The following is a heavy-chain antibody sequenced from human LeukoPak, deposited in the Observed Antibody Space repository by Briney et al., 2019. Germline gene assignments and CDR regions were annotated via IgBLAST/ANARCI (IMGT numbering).Heavy chain of an antibody. CDR1: GGTFSSYA. J-gene: IGHJ4*02. V-gene: IGHV1-69*01. CDR2: IIPIFGTA. CDR3: ASRDYYDSSGYYPPVPSIDY. D-gene: IGHD3-22*01. Sequence: SVKVSRKASGGTFSSYAISWVRQAPGQGLEWMGGIIPIFGTANYAQKFQGRVTITADESTSTAYMELSSLRSEDTAVYYCASRDYYDSSGYYPPVPSIDYWGQGTLVTVSS.